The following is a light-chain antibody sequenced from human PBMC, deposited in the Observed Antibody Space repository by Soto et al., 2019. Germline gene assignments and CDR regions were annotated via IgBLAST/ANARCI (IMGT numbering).Light chain of an antibody. CDR1: SSDVGSYNF. CDR2: DVS. V-gene: IGLV2-11*01. J-gene: IGLJ1*01. CDR3: CSYAGSYNYV. Sequence: QAARTQPRSVSGSPGQSVAISCTETSSDVGSYNFVSWYQQHPGKAPKLMIYDVSKRPSGVPDRFSGSKSGNTASLTISGLQAEDEDDYYCCSYAGSYNYVCASGTKVTVL.